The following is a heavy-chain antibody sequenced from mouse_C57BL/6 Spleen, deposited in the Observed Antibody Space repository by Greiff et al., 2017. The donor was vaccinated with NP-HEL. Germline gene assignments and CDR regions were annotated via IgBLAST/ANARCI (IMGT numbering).Heavy chain of an antibody. V-gene: IGHV1-81*01. CDR3: ARFITTVKVPYYFDY. D-gene: IGHD1-1*01. Sequence: QVQLQQSGAELARPGASVKLSCTASGYTFTSYGISWVKQRTGQGLEWIGEIYPRSGNTYYNEKFKGKATLTADKSSSTAYMELRSLTSEDSAVYFCARFITTVKVPYYFDYWGQGTTLTVSS. CDR2: IYPRSGNT. J-gene: IGHJ2*01. CDR1: GYTFTSYG.